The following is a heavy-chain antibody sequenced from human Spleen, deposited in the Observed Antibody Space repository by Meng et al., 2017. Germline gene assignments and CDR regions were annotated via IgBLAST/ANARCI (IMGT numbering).Heavy chain of an antibody. CDR2: INHSGST. J-gene: IGHJ4*02. CDR3: ARGPTTMAHDFDY. CDR1: GVSFSDYY. D-gene: IGHD4-11*01. V-gene: IGHV4-34*01. Sequence: QGELQRWGAGMLRPSETLSLTCVVSGVSFSDYYWRWIRQPPGKGLEWIGEINHSGSTNYNPSLESRATISVDTSQNNLSLKLSSVTAADSAVYYCARGPTTMAHDFDYWGQGTLVTVSS.